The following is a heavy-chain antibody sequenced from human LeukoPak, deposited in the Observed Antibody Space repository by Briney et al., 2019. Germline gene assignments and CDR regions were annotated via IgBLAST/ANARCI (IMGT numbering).Heavy chain of an antibody. CDR3: ARASIAAPPAYYYYMDV. CDR2: INSDGSST. D-gene: IGHD6-6*01. V-gene: IGHV3-74*01. CDR1: GFTFSSYW. Sequence: GGSLRLSCAASGFTFSSYWMHWVRQAPGKGLVWVSRINSDGSSTSYADSVKGRFTISRDNAKNTLYLQMNSLRAEDTAVYYCARASIAAPPAYYYYMDVWGKGTTVTVSS. J-gene: IGHJ6*03.